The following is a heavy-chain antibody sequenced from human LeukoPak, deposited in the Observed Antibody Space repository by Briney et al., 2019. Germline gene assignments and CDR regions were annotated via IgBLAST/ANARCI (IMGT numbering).Heavy chain of an antibody. D-gene: IGHD5-18*01. CDR1: GFTLSNSW. V-gene: IGHV3-74*01. CDR3: VGVGEYSHGFAFAY. J-gene: IGHJ4*02. CDR2: TNGDGSDT. Sequence: GGSLRLSCAASGFTLSNSWMHWVRQAPGKGLVWVSRTNGDGSDTSYADSVKGRFTISRDSATNTLYLQMNSLRAEDTAIYYGVGVGEYSHGFAFAYGAQETLVTVPP.